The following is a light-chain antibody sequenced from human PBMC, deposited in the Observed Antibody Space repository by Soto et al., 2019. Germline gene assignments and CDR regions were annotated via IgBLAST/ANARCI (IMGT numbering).Light chain of an antibody. CDR3: EQYADWYS. V-gene: IGKV3-15*01. Sequence: EIVLTQAPATLSVSPGERATLSCRASRSVATNLAWYQQKPGQAPSLLIQGASARATGVPARFSGSGSGTEFTLTISGLQSEDSAVYYCEQYADWYSFGPGTKLEIK. CDR2: GAS. J-gene: IGKJ2*03. CDR1: RSVATN.